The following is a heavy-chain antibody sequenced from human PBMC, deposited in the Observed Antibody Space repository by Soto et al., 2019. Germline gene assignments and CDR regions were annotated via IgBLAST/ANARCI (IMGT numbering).Heavy chain of an antibody. J-gene: IGHJ3*02. CDR3: ARDHYDILTGYRGYAFDI. V-gene: IGHV3-33*01. D-gene: IGHD3-9*01. Sequence: GGSLRLSCAASGFTFSSYGMHWVRQAPGKGLEWVAVIWYDGSNKYYADSVKGRFTIPRDNSKNTLYLQMNSLRAEDKAVYYCARDHYDILTGYRGYAFDIWGQGTMVTVSS. CDR1: GFTFSSYG. CDR2: IWYDGSNK.